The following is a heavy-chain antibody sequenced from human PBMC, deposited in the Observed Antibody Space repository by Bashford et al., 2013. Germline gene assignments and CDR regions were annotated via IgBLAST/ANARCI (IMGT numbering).Heavy chain of an antibody. CDR1: GFTVSSNY. CDR3: ARGLGYSYGLAFDH. D-gene: IGHD5-18*01. V-gene: IGHV3-53*01. CDR2: IYSDGTT. J-gene: IGHJ4*02. Sequence: GGSLRLSCAASGFTVSSNYMNWVRQAPGKGLEWVSVIYSDGTTYYADSVKGRFTISRDNSKNTLYLQMNSLRAEDTALYYCARGLGYSYGLAFDHWGQGTLVTVSS.